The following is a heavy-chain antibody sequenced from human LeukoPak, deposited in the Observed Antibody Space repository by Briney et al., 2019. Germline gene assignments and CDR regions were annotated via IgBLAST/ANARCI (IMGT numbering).Heavy chain of an antibody. CDR1: GGSISSYY. CDR3: ARQEQKYYYYMDV. V-gene: IGHV4-4*09. CDR2: IYTSGST. D-gene: IGHD1-26*01. Sequence: SETLSLTCTVSGGSISSYYWSWIRQPPGKGLEWIGYIYTSGSTNYNPSLKSRVTISVDTSKNQFSLKLSSVTAADTAVYYCARQEQKYYYYMDVWAKGPRSPSP. J-gene: IGHJ6*03.